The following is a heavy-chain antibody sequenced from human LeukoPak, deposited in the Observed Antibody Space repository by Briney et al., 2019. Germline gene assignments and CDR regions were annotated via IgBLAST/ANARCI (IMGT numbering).Heavy chain of an antibody. V-gene: IGHV1-69*05. CDR1: AATFTSYA. CDR2: LILIISTA. J-gene: IGHJ6*04. Sequence: ASVKLTCNASAATFTSYAITMMRQGHGPGLEWMGGLILIISTASTAYKFYGRVTITMAESTSTAYMELSSLRSEDTAVYYCARGLRFGMNSYYGSGSYLPPNYYYYGMDVWGKGTTVTVSS. D-gene: IGHD3-10*01. CDR3: ARGLRFGMNSYYGSGSYLPPNYYYYGMDV.